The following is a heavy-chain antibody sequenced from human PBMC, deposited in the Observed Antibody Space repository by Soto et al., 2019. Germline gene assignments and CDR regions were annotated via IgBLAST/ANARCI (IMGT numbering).Heavy chain of an antibody. Sequence: PGGSLRLSCAASGFTFSSYAMHWVRQAPGKGLEWVAVISYDGSNKYYADSVKGRFTISRDNSKNTLYLQMNSLRAEDTAVYYCARDEMEYSYGYLLDYWGQGPLVTVSP. D-gene: IGHD5-18*01. V-gene: IGHV3-30-3*01. CDR1: GFTFSSYA. J-gene: IGHJ4*02. CDR2: ISYDGSNK. CDR3: ARDEMEYSYGYLLDY.